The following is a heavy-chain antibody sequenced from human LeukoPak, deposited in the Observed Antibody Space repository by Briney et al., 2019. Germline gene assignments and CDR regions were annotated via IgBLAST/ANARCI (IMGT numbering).Heavy chain of an antibody. V-gene: IGHV4-31*03. J-gene: IGHJ3*02. CDR2: IYYSGTT. D-gene: IGHD3-10*01. CDR3: ARGFRGRGAFDI. Sequence: PSQTLSLTCTVSGDSLISGGHYWTWIRQHPGKGLEWIGYIYYSGTTYYNPSLKSRVTISVDTSKNQFSLKLSSVTAADTAVYYCARGFRGRGAFDIWGQGTMVTVSS. CDR1: GDSLISGGHY.